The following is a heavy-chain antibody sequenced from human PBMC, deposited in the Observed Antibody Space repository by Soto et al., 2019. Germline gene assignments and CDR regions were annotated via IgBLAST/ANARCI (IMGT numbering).Heavy chain of an antibody. V-gene: IGHV3-23*01. CDR3: AKDPVADLYYFDY. D-gene: IGHD6-19*01. J-gene: IGHJ4*02. Sequence: SSYAMSWVRQAPGKGLEWVSAISGSGGSTYYADSVKGRFTISRDNSKNTLYLQMNSLRAEDTAVYYCAKDPVADLYYFDYWGQGTLVTVSS. CDR1: SSYA. CDR2: ISGSGGST.